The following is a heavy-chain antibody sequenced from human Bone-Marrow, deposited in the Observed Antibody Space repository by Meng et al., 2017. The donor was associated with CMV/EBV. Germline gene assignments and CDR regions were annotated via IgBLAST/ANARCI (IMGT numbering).Heavy chain of an antibody. J-gene: IGHJ3*02. CDR2: ISSSSSYI. CDR1: GFTFSTYS. CDR3: ARGSGYCSSTSCFLRSFDI. V-gene: IGHV3-21*01. D-gene: IGHD2-2*01. Sequence: ETLSLTCAASGFTFSTYSMSWVRQAPGKGLEWVSSISSSSSYIYYADSVKGRFTISRDNAKNSLYLQMNSLRAEDTAVYYCARGSGYCSSTSCFLRSFDIWGQGTMVTFSS.